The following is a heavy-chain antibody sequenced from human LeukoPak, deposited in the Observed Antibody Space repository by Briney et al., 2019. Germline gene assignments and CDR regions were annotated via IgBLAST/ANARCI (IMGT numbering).Heavy chain of an antibody. D-gene: IGHD1-26*01. CDR1: GGSISSSSYY. J-gene: IGHJ4*02. Sequence: SETLSLTCTVSGGSISSSSYYWSWIRQPPGKGLEWIGYIYYSGSTYYNPSLKSRVTISVDTSKNQFSLKMSSVTAADTAVYYCARYKSGTYQYYFDYWGQGTLVTVSS. CDR2: IYYSGST. V-gene: IGHV4-61*05. CDR3: ARYKSGTYQYYFDY.